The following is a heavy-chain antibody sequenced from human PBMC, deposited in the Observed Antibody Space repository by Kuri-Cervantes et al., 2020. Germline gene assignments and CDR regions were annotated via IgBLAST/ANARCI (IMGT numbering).Heavy chain of an antibody. V-gene: IGHV4-59*06. CDR2: IYYSGST. Sequence: GSLRLSCTVSGGSISSYYWSWIRQPPGKGLEWIGYIYYSGSTYYNPSLKSRVTISVDTSKNQFSLKLSTVTAADTAVYYCARVGYSYATYGMTSGAKGPRSPSP. CDR1: GGSISSYY. CDR3: ARVGYSYATYGMTS. J-gene: IGHJ6*02. D-gene: IGHD5-18*01.